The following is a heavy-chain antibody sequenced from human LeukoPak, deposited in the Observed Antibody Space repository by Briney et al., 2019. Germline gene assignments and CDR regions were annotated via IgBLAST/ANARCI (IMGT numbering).Heavy chain of an antibody. D-gene: IGHD6-13*01. Sequence: GGSLKISCKGSGYSFTSYWIGWGRRMPGKGLEWMGIIYPGDSDTRYSPSFQGQVTISADKSISTAYLQWSSLKASDTAMYYCARKHGPAKYSSSWNDYWGQGTLVTVS. J-gene: IGHJ4*02. CDR2: IYPGDSDT. CDR1: GYSFTSYW. CDR3: ARKHGPAKYSSSWNDY. V-gene: IGHV5-51*01.